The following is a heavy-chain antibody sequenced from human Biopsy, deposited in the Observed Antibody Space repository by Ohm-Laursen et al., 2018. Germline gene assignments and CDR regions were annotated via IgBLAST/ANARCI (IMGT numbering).Heavy chain of an antibody. D-gene: IGHD6-19*01. CDR1: GYSISSDYR. CDR3: ARVGSGWAPFDK. V-gene: IGHV4-38-2*02. CDR2: IFKGGNS. J-gene: IGHJ4*02. Sequence: SETLSLTCTVSGYSISSDYRWGWIRQAPGKTLEWLGNIFKGGNSPYNPSLRSRLIILIDTSKNQFSLMMTSVSGADTAVYFCARVGSGWAPFDKWGPGTLVTVSS.